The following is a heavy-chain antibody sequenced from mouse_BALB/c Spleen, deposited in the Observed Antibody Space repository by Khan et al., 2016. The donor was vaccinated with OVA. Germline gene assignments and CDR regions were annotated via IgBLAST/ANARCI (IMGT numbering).Heavy chain of an antibody. J-gene: IGHJ4*01. CDR2: IWGGGGT. D-gene: IGHD2-14*01. V-gene: IGHV2-4-1*01. Sequence: QVQLKQSGPGLVQPSQSLSITCTVSGFSLTTYGVHWVRQSPGKGLEWLGMIWGGGGTDYNSTLKSRLSISKDNSKSQVFLKMNSLQTDDTAMYYCARAYYRYNGYYAMDYWGQGTSVTVSS. CDR3: ARAYYRYNGYYAMDY. CDR1: GFSLTTYG.